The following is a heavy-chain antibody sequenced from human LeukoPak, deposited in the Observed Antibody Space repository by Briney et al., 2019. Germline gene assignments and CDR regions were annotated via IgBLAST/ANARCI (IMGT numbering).Heavy chain of an antibody. J-gene: IGHJ6*03. Sequence: ASVKVSCKASGYTFTDYYMHWVRQAPGQGLEWMGWINPYSGGTNYEQKFQGRVTMTRDTSISTAYMEVSRVRSDDTAMYYCARGSSTRVYYYYYMYVWGKGTTCTVSS. V-gene: IGHV1-2*02. D-gene: IGHD6-6*01. CDR1: GYTFTDYY. CDR2: INPYSGGT. CDR3: ARGSSTRVYYYYYMYV.